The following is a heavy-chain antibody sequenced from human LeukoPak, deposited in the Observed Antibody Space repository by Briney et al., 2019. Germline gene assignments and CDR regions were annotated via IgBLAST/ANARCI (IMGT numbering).Heavy chain of an antibody. D-gene: IGHD3-9*01. CDR2: IYYSGST. CDR3: ASGGDYDILTGYYPTFDY. J-gene: IGHJ4*02. CDR1: GGSISSYY. V-gene: IGHV4-59*01. Sequence: SETLSLTCTVSGGSISSYYWSWIRQPPGKGLEWIGYIYYSGSTNYNPSLKSRVTISVDTSKNQFSLKLSSVTAADTAVYYCASGGDYDILTGYYPTFDYWGQGNLVTVSS.